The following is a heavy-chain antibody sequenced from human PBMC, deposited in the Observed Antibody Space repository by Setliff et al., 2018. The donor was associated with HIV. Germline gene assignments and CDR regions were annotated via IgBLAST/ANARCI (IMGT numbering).Heavy chain of an antibody. CDR2: INQSGNT. V-gene: IGHV4-34*01. CDR1: GGSLSGYY. J-gene: IGHJ2*01. Sequence: PSETLSLTCAVYGGSLSGYYWSWVRQCPGRGLEWMGEINQSGNTNFNPSLKSRLIISVDTSKSQFSLKLTSVTAAATALYYCAREGGQGYSGSGSFYHRNFDLWGRGTLVTVSS. CDR3: AREGGQGYSGSGSFYHRNFDL. D-gene: IGHD3-10*01.